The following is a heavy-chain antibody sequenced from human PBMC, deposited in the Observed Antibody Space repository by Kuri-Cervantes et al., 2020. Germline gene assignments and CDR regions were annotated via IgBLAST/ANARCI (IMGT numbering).Heavy chain of an antibody. D-gene: IGHD3-3*01. CDR2: MNPNSGNT. J-gene: IGHJ4*02. CDR1: GYTFTSYD. Sequence: ASVKVSCKASGYTFTSYDINWVRQATGQGLEWMGWMNPNSGNTGYAQKFQGRVTMTRNTSISTAYMELSSLRSEDTAVYYCATVLGYYDFWSGSTPLDDYWGQGTLVTVSS. V-gene: IGHV1-8*01. CDR3: ATVLGYYDFWSGSTPLDDY.